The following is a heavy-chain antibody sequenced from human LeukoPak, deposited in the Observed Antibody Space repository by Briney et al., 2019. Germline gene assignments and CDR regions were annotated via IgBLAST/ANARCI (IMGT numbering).Heavy chain of an antibody. Sequence: VASVKVSCKASGYTFTSYGISWVRQAPGQGLEWMGWISAYNGNTNYAQKLQGRVTMTTDTSTSTAYMELRSLRSEDTAVYYCARDLKASYYGGSDYWGQGTLVTVSS. V-gene: IGHV1-18*01. J-gene: IGHJ4*02. CDR2: ISAYNGNT. CDR3: ARDLKASYYGGSDY. D-gene: IGHD1-26*01. CDR1: GYTFTSYG.